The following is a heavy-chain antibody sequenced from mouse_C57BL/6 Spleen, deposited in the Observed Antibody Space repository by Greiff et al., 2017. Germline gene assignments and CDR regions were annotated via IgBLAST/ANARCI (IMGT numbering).Heavy chain of an antibody. V-gene: IGHV5-17*01. CDR2: ISSGSGTI. Sequence: EVKLMESGGGLVKPGGSLKLSCAASGFTFSDYGMHWVRQAPEKGLEWVAYISSGSGTIYYADTVKGRFTISRDNAKNTLFLQITSLRSEYTAMYYCAKSRQLADFDYWGQGTTLTVSS. D-gene: IGHD4-1*02. CDR1: GFTFSDYG. CDR3: AKSRQLADFDY. J-gene: IGHJ2*01.